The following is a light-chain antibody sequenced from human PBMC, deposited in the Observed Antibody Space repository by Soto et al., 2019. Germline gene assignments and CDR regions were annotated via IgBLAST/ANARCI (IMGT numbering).Light chain of an antibody. CDR3: QQYNNWPLT. CDR2: GAS. V-gene: IGKV3-15*01. Sequence: EIVMTQSPATLSVSPGERATLSCRASQSVSSNLAWYQQKPGQAPRLLIHGASTRASGIPARFSGSGSGTEFNLTISSLQSEDFAVYYCQQYNNWPLTFGGGTKVAIK. CDR1: QSVSSN. J-gene: IGKJ4*01.